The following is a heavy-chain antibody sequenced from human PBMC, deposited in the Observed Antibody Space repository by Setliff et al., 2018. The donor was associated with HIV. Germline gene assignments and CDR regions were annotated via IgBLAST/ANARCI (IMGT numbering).Heavy chain of an antibody. CDR3: ARLGDYDSSGYSWFDY. Sequence: PSETLSLTCTGSRDSIRNGAYYWGWIRQPPGKGLEWIGSIYYSGSAYYNPSFKSRVTISVDTSKNQFSLMLSSVTAADTAVYYCARLGDYDSSGYSWFDYWGQGTLVTVSS. D-gene: IGHD3-22*01. CDR1: RDSIRNGAYY. J-gene: IGHJ4*02. CDR2: IYYSGSA. V-gene: IGHV4-39*07.